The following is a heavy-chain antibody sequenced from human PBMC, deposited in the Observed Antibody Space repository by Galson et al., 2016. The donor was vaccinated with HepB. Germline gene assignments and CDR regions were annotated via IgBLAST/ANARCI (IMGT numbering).Heavy chain of an antibody. Sequence: SETLSLTCTVSGGFISSSDHYWGWIRQPPGKGLEWIGSVYYTGSTYYDPSLRSRVTISIDTYKNQYSLKLTSVTAADTAVYYCARRDIVVVPAAESDDIWGQGTMVTVSS. V-gene: IGHV4-39*01. CDR1: GGFISSSDHY. D-gene: IGHD2-2*01. CDR3: ARRDIVVVPAAESDDI. J-gene: IGHJ3*02. CDR2: VYYTGST.